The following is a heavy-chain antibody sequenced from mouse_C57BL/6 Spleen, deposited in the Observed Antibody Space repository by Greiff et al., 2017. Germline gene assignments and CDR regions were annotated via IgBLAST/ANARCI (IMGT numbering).Heavy chain of an antibody. Sequence: EVQLVESGGGLVKPGGSLKLSCAASGFTFSSYAMSWVRQTPEKRLEWVATISDGGSYTYYPDNVKGRFTISRDNAKNNLYLQMSHLKSEDTAMYYCARDGVTSPFAYWGQGTLVTVSA. CDR1: GFTFSSYA. D-gene: IGHD2-3*01. CDR2: ISDGGSYT. CDR3: ARDGVTSPFAY. V-gene: IGHV5-4*01. J-gene: IGHJ3*01.